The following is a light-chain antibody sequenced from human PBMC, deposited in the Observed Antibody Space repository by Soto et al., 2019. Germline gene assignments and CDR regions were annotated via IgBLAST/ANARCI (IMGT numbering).Light chain of an antibody. V-gene: IGKV1-39*01. CDR2: AAS. CDR1: QSISSY. Sequence: DIQMTQSPSSLSASVGDRVTITCRASQSISSYLNWYQQKPGKAPKLLIYAASSLQSGVPSRFSGSGSGTDFTLTISSLEPEDFAVYYCQQRSNWLFGPGTKVDL. CDR3: QQRSNWL. J-gene: IGKJ3*01.